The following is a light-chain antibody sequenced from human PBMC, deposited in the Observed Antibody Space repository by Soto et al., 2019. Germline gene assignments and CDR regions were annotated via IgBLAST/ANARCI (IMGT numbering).Light chain of an antibody. J-gene: IGKJ4*01. V-gene: IGKV1-5*03. CDR1: QCVSRW. CDR2: KAS. CDR3: QLYDTYPLT. Sequence: DIQMTQSPSTLSASVGDRVTITCRSSQCVSRWLAWYRKRPGKAPILLIYKASSLESGDPSRFSGIGSEAELPLTISSLQSDDCATDYGQLYDTYPLTFGGGTRVEIK.